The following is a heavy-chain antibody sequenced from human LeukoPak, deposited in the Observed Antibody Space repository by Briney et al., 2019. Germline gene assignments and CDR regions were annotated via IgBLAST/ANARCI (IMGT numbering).Heavy chain of an antibody. CDR2: ISNDGSKK. CDR1: GFTFSRYG. D-gene: IGHD1-20*01. Sequence: PGGSLRLSCTASGFTFSRYGMYWVRQAPGKGLEWVAVISNDGSKKYYVDSVKGRFTLSRDNSENTLYLQMNSLRTDDTAVYYCAKEGINWSHGADYWGQGTLVTVSS. CDR3: AKEGINWSHGADY. V-gene: IGHV3-30*18. J-gene: IGHJ4*02.